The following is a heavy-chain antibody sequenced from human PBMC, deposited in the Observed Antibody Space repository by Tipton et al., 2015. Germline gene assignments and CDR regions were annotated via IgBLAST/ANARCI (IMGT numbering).Heavy chain of an antibody. CDR2: SYYSGNT. J-gene: IGHJ4*02. D-gene: IGHD5-12*01. CDR1: GDSISSGGYY. V-gene: IGHV4-31*03. Sequence: TLSLTCTVSGDSISSGGYYWSWSRQHPGKGLEWLGYSYYSGNTYYNPSLKSRVTISVDTSKSQFSLKLTSVTAADTAVYYCARVKVATMLYYFDYWGQGTLVPVSS. CDR3: ARVKVATMLYYFDY.